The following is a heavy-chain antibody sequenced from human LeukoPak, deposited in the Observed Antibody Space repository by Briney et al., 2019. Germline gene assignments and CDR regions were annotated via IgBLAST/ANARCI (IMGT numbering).Heavy chain of an antibody. Sequence: PGRSLRLSCAASGFTLSSYGMHWVRQAQGKGLDWVALISYDGSNKYYADSVKGRFTISRDNSKNTLYLQMKSLRAEDTAVYYCAKGATLVVVPFGFWDWGQGTLVTVSS. D-gene: IGHD3-22*01. CDR1: GFTLSSYG. CDR2: ISYDGSNK. V-gene: IGHV3-30*18. CDR3: AKGATLVVVPFGFWD. J-gene: IGHJ4*02.